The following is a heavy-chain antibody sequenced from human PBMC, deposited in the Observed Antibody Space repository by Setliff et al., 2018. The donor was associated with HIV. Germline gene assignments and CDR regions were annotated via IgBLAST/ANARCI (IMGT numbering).Heavy chain of an antibody. D-gene: IGHD6-19*01. CDR1: GGSIGSYH. J-gene: IGHJ6*03. CDR2: ICHSGYT. Sequence: SETLSLTCNVSGGSIGSYHWAWIRQSPGKGLEYIGNICHSGYTNYNPSLKSRLNMSVDTSNYQISLKLTAVTAADTAVYYCAREFSERSPNPDHYYYYMDVWGKGTTVTVSS. CDR3: AREFSERSPNPDHYYYYMDV. V-gene: IGHV4-59*01.